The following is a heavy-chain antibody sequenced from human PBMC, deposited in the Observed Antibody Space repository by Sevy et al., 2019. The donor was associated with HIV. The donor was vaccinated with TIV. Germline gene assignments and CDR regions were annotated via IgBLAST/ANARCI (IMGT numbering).Heavy chain of an antibody. CDR1: GYTFTGYY. V-gene: IGHV1-2*06. CDR2: INPKTGGT. Sequence: ASVKVSCKASGYTFTGYYIHWVRQAPGQGLEWMGRINPKTGGTNFVQQFQGRVTMTRDTSISTAYMELSRLRFDDTAGEYLARPGGCGGGNCTADIWGQGTMVTVSS. CDR3: ARPGGCGGGNCTADI. D-gene: IGHD2-15*01. J-gene: IGHJ3*02.